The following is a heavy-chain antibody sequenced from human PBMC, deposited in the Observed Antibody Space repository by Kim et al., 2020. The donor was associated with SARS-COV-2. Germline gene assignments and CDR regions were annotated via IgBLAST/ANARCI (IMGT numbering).Heavy chain of an antibody. D-gene: IGHD2-2*01. Sequence: KSRFTISVDTSKNQFSLKLSSVTAADTAVYYCASIVVVPAAHNWFDPWGQGTLVTVSS. CDR3: ASIVVVPAAHNWFDP. J-gene: IGHJ5*02. V-gene: IGHV4-39*01.